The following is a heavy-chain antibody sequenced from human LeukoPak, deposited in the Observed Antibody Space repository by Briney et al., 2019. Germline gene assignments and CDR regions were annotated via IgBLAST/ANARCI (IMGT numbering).Heavy chain of an antibody. V-gene: IGHV4-39*07. CDR3: ARDGGKEQWLRYYYFDY. CDR1: GGSISSSSYY. CDR2: IYHSGST. J-gene: IGHJ4*02. D-gene: IGHD6-19*01. Sequence: SETLSLTCTVSGGSISSSSYYWGWIRQPPGKGLEWIGSIYHSGSTNYNPSLKSRVTISVDKSKNQFSLKLSSVTAADTAVYYCARDGGKEQWLRYYYFDYWGQGTLVTVSS.